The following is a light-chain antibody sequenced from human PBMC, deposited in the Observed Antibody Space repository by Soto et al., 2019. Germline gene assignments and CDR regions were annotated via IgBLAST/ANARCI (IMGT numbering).Light chain of an antibody. CDR1: QSVSSN. CDR3: QQYNNWPRT. Sequence: VMTQSPATLSVSPGDSATLSCRASQSVSSNLAWYQQKTGQAPRILIYGESTRATGIPDRLSGSGSGTELNLTISRLQSEDFAVYYCQQYNNWPRTCGQGTKVDIK. V-gene: IGKV3-15*01. J-gene: IGKJ1*01. CDR2: GES.